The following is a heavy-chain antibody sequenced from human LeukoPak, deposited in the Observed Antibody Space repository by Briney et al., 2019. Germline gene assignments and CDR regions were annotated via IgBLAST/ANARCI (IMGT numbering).Heavy chain of an antibody. J-gene: IGHJ5*02. Sequence: SQTLSLTCTVSGGSISSGDYYWSWIRQPPGKGLEWIGYIYYSGSTYYNPSLKSRVTISVDTSKNQFSLKLSSVTAADTAVYYCARDWDNGRAERPAWGQGTLVTVSS. CDR3: ARDWDNGRAERPA. CDR1: GGSISSGDYY. D-gene: IGHD2-8*01. CDR2: IYYSGST. V-gene: IGHV4-30-4*01.